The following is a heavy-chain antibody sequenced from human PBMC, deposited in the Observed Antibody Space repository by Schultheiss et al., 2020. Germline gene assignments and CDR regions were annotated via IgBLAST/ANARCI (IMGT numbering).Heavy chain of an antibody. Sequence: SETLSLTCTVSGGSISSYYWSWIRQPPGKGLEWIGYIYYSGSTNYNPSLKSRVTISVDTSKNQFSLKLSSVTAADTAVYYCARSGYDFWSGYYTIGGPNWFDPWGQGTLVTGSS. CDR2: IYYSGST. D-gene: IGHD3-3*01. V-gene: IGHV4-59*01. J-gene: IGHJ5*02. CDR1: GGSISSYY. CDR3: ARSGYDFWSGYYTIGGPNWFDP.